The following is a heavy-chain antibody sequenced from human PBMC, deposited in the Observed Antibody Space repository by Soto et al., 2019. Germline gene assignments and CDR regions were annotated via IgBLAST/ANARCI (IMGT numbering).Heavy chain of an antibody. CDR2: IYYTGST. Sequence: SETLSLTCTVSGGSIRSGDYYWSWIRQSPGKGLEWIAYIYYTGSTKYNPSLQSRVTISVDTSKNQFSLKLSSVTAADTAVYYCARHTYISGHGLDDWGQGTLVTVSS. V-gene: IGHV4-61*08. CDR1: GGSIRSGDYY. D-gene: IGHD5-12*01. J-gene: IGHJ4*02. CDR3: ARHTYISGHGLDD.